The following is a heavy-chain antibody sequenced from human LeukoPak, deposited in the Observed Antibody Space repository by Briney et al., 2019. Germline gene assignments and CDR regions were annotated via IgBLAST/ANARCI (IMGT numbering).Heavy chain of an antibody. D-gene: IGHD3-9*01. CDR1: GFTFSSYA. V-gene: IGHV3-23*01. CDR3: ARREYDILTGYYSFDY. Sequence: GGSLRLPCAASGFTFSSYAMSWVRQAPGKGLEWVSAISGGDTFYADSVKGRFTISRDNSKNTLYLQVNSLRAEDTAVYYCARREYDILTGYYSFDYWGQGTLVTVSS. CDR2: ISGGDT. J-gene: IGHJ4*02.